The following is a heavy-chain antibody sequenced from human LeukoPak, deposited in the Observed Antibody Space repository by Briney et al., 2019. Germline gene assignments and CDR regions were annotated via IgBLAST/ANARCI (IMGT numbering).Heavy chain of an antibody. Sequence: SETLSLTCTVSGGSISSYYWSWIRQPPGKGLEWIGYIYYSGSTNYNPSLKSRVTISVDTSKNRFSLKLSSVTAADTAVYYCARGGSIVVPVAIPNWFDPWGQGTLVTVSS. CDR3: ARGGSIVVPVAIPNWFDP. D-gene: IGHD2-2*01. CDR2: IYYSGST. V-gene: IGHV4-59*08. CDR1: GGSISSYY. J-gene: IGHJ5*02.